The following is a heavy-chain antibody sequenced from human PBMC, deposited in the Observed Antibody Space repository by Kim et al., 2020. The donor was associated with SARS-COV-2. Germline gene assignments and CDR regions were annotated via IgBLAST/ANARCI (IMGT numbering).Heavy chain of an antibody. CDR3: AREREELKVGATLYGMDV. J-gene: IGHJ6*02. CDR2: INPSGGST. D-gene: IGHD1-26*01. Sequence: ASVKVSCKASGYTFTSYYMHWVRQAPGQGLEWMGIINPSGGSTSYAQKFQGRVTMTRDTSTSTVYMELSSLRSEDTAVYYCAREREELKVGATLYGMDVWGQGTTVTVSS. CDR1: GYTFTSYY. V-gene: IGHV1-46*01.